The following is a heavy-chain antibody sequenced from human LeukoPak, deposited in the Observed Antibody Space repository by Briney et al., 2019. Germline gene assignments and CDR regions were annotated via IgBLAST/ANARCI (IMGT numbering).Heavy chain of an antibody. J-gene: IGHJ5*02. CDR2: INWNGGRT. CDR3: AKEQWLVWFDP. Sequence: PGGSLRLSCTASGFTFDDYDMSWVRQAPGKGLEWVSTINWNGGRTGYAASVKGRFTISRDNAKNSLYLQMNSLRAEDTAVYYCAKEQWLVWFDPWGQGTLVTVSS. D-gene: IGHD6-19*01. V-gene: IGHV3-20*04. CDR1: GFTFDDYD.